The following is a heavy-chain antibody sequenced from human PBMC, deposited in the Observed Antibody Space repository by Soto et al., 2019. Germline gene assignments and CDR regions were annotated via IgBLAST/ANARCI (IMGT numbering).Heavy chain of an antibody. CDR3: VGEDRFLEWSYPGYYYGMDV. V-gene: IGHV1-69*06. D-gene: IGHD3-3*01. Sequence: QVQLVQSGAEVKKPGSSVKVSCKASGGTFSSYAISWVRQAPGQGLEWMGVIIPIFGTANYAQKFQGRVTFTADKSTRTAYMELSRLRSEDTAVYYCVGEDRFLEWSYPGYYYGMDVWGQGTTVTVSS. J-gene: IGHJ6*02. CDR2: IIPIFGTA. CDR1: GGTFSSYA.